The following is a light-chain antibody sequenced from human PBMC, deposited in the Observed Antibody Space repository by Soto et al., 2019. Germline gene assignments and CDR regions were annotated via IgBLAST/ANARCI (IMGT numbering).Light chain of an antibody. CDR2: GAS. CDR1: QTVTTN. J-gene: IGKJ2*01. Sequence: ETVMTQSPATLSVSPGERVTLSCRASQTVTTNLAWYQQKSGQAPRLLIYGASTRATGIPARFSGSRSGTEFTLTISDLQSEYSALYYCQQYNNWPPSVTYTFGQGTKLEIK. CDR3: QQYNNWPPSVTYT. V-gene: IGKV3-15*01.